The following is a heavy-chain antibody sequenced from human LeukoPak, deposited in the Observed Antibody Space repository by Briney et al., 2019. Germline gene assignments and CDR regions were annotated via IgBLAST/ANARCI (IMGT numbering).Heavy chain of an antibody. Sequence: SGGSLRLSCAASGFTFSSYWMHWVRQVPGKGLVWVSRINSDGSSTSYADSVKGRFTISRDNAKNTLYLQMNSLRAEDTAVYYYARPTAYDFWSGSLDYWGQGTLVTVSS. V-gene: IGHV3-74*01. D-gene: IGHD3-3*01. CDR1: GFTFSSYW. J-gene: IGHJ4*02. CDR3: ARPTAYDFWSGSLDY. CDR2: INSDGSST.